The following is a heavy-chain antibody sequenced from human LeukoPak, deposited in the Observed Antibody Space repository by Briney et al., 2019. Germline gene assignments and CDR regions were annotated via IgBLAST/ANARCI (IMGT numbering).Heavy chain of an antibody. CDR2: IYYSGST. CDR3: ARENGGHDILTGYPVNWFDP. J-gene: IGHJ5*02. V-gene: IGHV4-30-4*01. CDR1: GGSISSGDYY. D-gene: IGHD3-9*01. Sequence: TSETLSLTCTVSGGSISSGDYYWSWIRQPPGKGLEWIGYIYYSGSTYYNPSLKSRVTISVDTSKNQFSLKLSSVTAADTAVYYCARENGGHDILTGYPVNWFDPWGQGTLVTVSS.